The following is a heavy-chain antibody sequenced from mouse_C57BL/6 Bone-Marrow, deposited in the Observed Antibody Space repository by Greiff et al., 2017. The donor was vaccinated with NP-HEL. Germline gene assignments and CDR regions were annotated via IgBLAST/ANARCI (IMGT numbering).Heavy chain of an antibody. V-gene: IGHV5-17*01. CDR2: ISSGSSTI. Sequence: EVHLVESGGGLVKPGGSLKLSCAASGFTFSDYGMHWVRQAPEKGLEWVAYISSGSSTIYYADTVKGRFTISRDNAKNTLFLQMTSLRSEDTAMYYCARKVYGYVAMDYWGQGTSVTVSS. D-gene: IGHD2-2*01. CDR1: GFTFSDYG. CDR3: ARKVYGYVAMDY. J-gene: IGHJ4*01.